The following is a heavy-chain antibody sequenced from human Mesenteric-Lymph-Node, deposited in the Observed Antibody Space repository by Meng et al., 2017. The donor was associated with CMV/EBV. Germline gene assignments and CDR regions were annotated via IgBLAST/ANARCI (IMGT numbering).Heavy chain of an antibody. CDR2: ITRSAAST. V-gene: IGHV3-23*01. J-gene: IGHJ4*02. D-gene: IGHD4-17*01. CDR1: GFSVSSNY. Sequence: GESLKISCAASGFSVSSNYMSWVRQAPGKGLEWVATITRSAASTRYADSVTGRFTITRDNSKNTLYLQMDSLRVDDTAVYYCAKEGRYGDYPIPLDYWGQGTLVTVSS. CDR3: AKEGRYGDYPIPLDY.